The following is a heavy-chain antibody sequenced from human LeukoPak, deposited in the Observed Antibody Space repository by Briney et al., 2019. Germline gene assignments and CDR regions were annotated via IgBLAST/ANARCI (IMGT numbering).Heavy chain of an antibody. CDR1: GFTFSSYW. CDR2: IKQDGSEK. D-gene: IGHD1-14*01. V-gene: IGHV3-7*03. Sequence: GGSLRLSCAASGFTFSSYWMSWVRQAPGKGLEWVANIKQDGSEKYYVDSVKGRFTISRDNAKNSLYLQMNSLRAEDMALYYCATGAGDYFDYWGQGTLVTVSS. J-gene: IGHJ4*02. CDR3: ATGAGDYFDY.